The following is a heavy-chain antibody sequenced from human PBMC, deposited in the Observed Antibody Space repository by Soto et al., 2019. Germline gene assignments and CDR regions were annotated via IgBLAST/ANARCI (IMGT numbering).Heavy chain of an antibody. CDR3: ARALSLEYYYDSSGYYYAADINNAFDI. CDR2: INSDGSST. D-gene: IGHD3-22*01. CDR1: GFTFSSYW. V-gene: IGHV3-74*01. Sequence: GGSLRLSCAASGFTFSSYWMHWVRQAPGKGLVWVSRINSDGSSTSYADSVKGRFTISRDNAKNTLYLQMNSLRAEDTAVYYCARALSLEYYYDSSGYYYAADINNAFDIWGQGTMVTVSS. J-gene: IGHJ3*02.